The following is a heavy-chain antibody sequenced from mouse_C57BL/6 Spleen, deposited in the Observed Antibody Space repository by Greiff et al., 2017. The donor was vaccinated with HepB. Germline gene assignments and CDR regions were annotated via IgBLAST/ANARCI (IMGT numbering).Heavy chain of an antibody. CDR1: GYTFTSYW. CDR2: IDPSDSYT. J-gene: IGHJ1*03. CDR3: ASEATMVTKGYFDV. V-gene: IGHV1-69*01. D-gene: IGHD2-2*01. Sequence: VQLQQSGAELVMPGASVKLSCKASGYTFTSYWMHWVKQRPGQGLEWIGEIDPSDSYTNYNQKFKGKSTLTVDKSSSTAYMQLSSLTSEDSAVYYCASEATMVTKGYFDVWGTGTTVTVSS.